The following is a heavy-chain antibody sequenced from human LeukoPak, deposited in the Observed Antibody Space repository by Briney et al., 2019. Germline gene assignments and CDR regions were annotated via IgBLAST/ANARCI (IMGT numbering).Heavy chain of an antibody. V-gene: IGHV4-59*08. D-gene: IGHD6-13*01. CDR2: IYYSGST. CDR3: ARLSSWSSSWYANWFDP. CDR1: GGSISSYY. J-gene: IGHJ5*02. Sequence: SETLFLTCTVSGGSISSYYWSWIRQPPRTRLEWIGYIYYSGSTNYNPSLKSRVTISVDTSKNQFSLKLSSVTAADTAVYYCARLSSWSSSWYANWFDPWGQGTLVTVSS.